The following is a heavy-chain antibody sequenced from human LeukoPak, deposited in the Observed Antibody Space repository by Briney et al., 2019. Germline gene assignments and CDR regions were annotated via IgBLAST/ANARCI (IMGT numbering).Heavy chain of an antibody. J-gene: IGHJ5*02. CDR1: GFSFNSYA. Sequence: GGSLRLSCAASGFSFNSYAMSWVRQAPGKGLEWVSAISGSGSYTYYADSVRGRFTISRDNAKNSLYLQMNSLRAEDTAVYYCARVYGSWFDPWGQGTLVTVSS. CDR2: ISGSGSYT. D-gene: IGHD1-1*01. CDR3: ARVYGSWFDP. V-gene: IGHV3-23*01.